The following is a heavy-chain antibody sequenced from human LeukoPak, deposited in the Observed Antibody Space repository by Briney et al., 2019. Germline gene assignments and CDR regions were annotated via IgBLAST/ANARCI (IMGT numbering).Heavy chain of an antibody. J-gene: IGHJ4*02. CDR1: GDSVSSNSVA. Sequence: SQTLSLTCAISGDSVSSNSVAWNWIRLSPSRGLEWLGRTYYRSKWFYDYAVPVKSRITINPDTSKNQFSLQLNSVTPEDTAVYYCAGTGSYFRFWDQGTLVTVSS. CDR3: AGTGSYFRF. D-gene: IGHD1-26*01. V-gene: IGHV6-1*01. CDR2: TYYRSKWFY.